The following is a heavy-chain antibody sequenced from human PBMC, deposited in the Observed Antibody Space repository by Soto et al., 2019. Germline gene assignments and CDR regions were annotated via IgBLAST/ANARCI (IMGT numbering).Heavy chain of an antibody. J-gene: IGHJ4*02. CDR1: GVTFSSHA. D-gene: IGHD3-16*01. V-gene: IGHV3-48*02. Sequence: EVQLVESGGGLVQPGGSLKLSCAVSGVTFSSHAMNWVRQAPGKGLEWVAYIHGTRSIIYYADSVKGRFTISRDNAKNSLYLPMDSLRDEDTALYYCARDARNADYDYWGQGTLVTVSS. CDR2: IHGTRSII. CDR3: ARDARNADYDY.